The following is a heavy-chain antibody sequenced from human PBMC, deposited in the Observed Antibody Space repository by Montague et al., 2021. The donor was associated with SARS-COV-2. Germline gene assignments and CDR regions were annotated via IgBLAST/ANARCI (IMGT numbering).Heavy chain of an antibody. J-gene: IGHJ5*02. V-gene: IGHV3-23*01. CDR1: GFPFSRYT. Sequence: LSLSFSASGFPFSRYTISWVRQAPGKGLEWVSGISGGGDRKYYADSVKGRLTISRDNSKNTVYVQMNSLRAEDTAVYYCAKFSRDSSGVAWGQGTLVTVPS. CDR3: AKFSRDSSGVA. CDR2: ISGGGDRK. D-gene: IGHD3-22*01.